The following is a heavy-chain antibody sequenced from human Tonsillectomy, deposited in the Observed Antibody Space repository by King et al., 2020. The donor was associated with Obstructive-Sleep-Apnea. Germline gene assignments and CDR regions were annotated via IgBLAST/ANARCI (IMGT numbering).Heavy chain of an antibody. CDR1: GFTFSSYD. D-gene: IGHD1-14*01. CDR3: AKDDTWTTYYYYGMDV. V-gene: IGHV3-30*02. CDR2: IRYDGSNK. Sequence: VQLVESGGGVVQPGRSLRLSCAASGFTFSSYDMHWVRQAPGKGLEWVAFIRYDGSNKYYADSVKGRFTISRDNSKNTLYLQMNSLRAEDTAVYYCAKDDTWTTYYYYGMDVWGQGTTVTVSS. J-gene: IGHJ6*02.